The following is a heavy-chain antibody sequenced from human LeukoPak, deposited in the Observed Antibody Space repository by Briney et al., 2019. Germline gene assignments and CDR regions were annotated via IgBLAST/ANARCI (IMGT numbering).Heavy chain of an antibody. V-gene: IGHV3-23*01. Sequence: GSLRLSCAASGFTVSSNYMSRVRQAPGKGLEWVSAISGSGGSTYYADSVKGRFTISRDNSKNTLYLQMNSLRAEDTAVYYCARAGTGDYWGQGTLVTVSS. D-gene: IGHD1-1*01. J-gene: IGHJ4*02. CDR3: ARAGTGDY. CDR2: ISGSGGST. CDR1: GFTVSSNY.